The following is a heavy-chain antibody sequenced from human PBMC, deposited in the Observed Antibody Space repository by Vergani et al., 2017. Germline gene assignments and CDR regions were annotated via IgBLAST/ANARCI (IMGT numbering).Heavy chain of an antibody. J-gene: IGHJ4*02. Sequence: QVQLVESGGGVVQPGRSLRLSCAASGFTFSSYAMHWVRQAPGKGLEWVAVISYDGSNKYYSDSVKGRFTISRDNSKNTLYLQMNSLRAEDTAVYYCARAEYISFDYWGQGTLVTVSS. V-gene: IGHV3-30-3*01. CDR3: ARAEYISFDY. D-gene: IGHD6-6*01. CDR2: ISYDGSNK. CDR1: GFTFSSYA.